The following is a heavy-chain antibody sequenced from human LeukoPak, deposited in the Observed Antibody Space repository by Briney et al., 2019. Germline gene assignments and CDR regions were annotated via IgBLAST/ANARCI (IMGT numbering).Heavy chain of an antibody. CDR3: ARERSTSCYDY. CDR2: IIPILGIA. J-gene: IGHJ4*02. Sequence: SVKVSCKASGGSFSSYAISWVRQAPGQGLEWMGRIIPILGIANYAQKFQGRVTITADKSTSTAYMELSSLRSEDTAVYYCARERSTSCYDYWGQGTLVTVSS. D-gene: IGHD2-2*01. CDR1: GGSFSSYA. V-gene: IGHV1-69*04.